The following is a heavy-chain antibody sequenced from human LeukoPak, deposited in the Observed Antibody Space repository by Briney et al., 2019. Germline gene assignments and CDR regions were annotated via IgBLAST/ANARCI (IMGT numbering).Heavy chain of an antibody. CDR3: ARHRHSSSWYGFDY. J-gene: IGHJ4*02. D-gene: IGHD6-13*01. Sequence: PSETLSLTCTVSGGSISSSSYYWGWIRQPPGKGLEWIVSIYYSGSTYYNPSLKSRVTISVDTSKNQFSLKLSSVTAADTAVYYCARHRHSSSWYGFDYWGQGTLVTVSS. V-gene: IGHV4-39*01. CDR1: GGSISSSSYY. CDR2: IYYSGST.